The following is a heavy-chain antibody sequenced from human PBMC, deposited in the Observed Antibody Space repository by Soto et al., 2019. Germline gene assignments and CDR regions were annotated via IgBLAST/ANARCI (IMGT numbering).Heavy chain of an antibody. CDR3: ARDRSITGTVDY. D-gene: IGHD1-7*01. Sequence: GGSLILSCAASGFTFSSYGMHWVRQAPGKGLEWVAVISYDGSNKYYADSVKSRITINPDTSKNQFSLQLNSVTPEDTAVYYCARDRSITGTVDYWGQGTLVTVSS. CDR2: ISYDGSNK. J-gene: IGHJ4*02. CDR1: GFTFSSYG. V-gene: IGHV3-30*03.